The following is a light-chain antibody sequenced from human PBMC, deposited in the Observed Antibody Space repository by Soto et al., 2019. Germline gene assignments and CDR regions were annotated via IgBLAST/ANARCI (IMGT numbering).Light chain of an antibody. CDR2: SNT. Sequence: SLLSHPASASRTPGQWVTRSRSGGRSTIGSNSVSWSQQLPGTAPNLLIYSNTQRSSGVPDRFSGSKSGTSASLAISGFQSGDEADYCGAAWDDSVNGYVFGTGTKV. V-gene: IGLV1-44*01. CDR1: RSTIGSNS. J-gene: IGLJ1*01. CDR3: AAWDDSVNGYV.